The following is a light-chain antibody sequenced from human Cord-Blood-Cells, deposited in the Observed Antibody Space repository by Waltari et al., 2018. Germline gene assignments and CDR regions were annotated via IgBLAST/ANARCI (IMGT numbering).Light chain of an antibody. CDR1: SSNIGAGYD. CDR3: QSYDSSLSGSVV. J-gene: IGLJ2*01. V-gene: IGLV1-40*01. Sequence: QSVLTQPPSVSGAPGQRVTISCTGSSSNIGAGYDVHWSQQLPGTVPKLLIYGNSNRPSGVPDRFSGSKSGTSASLAITGLQAEDEADYYCQSYDSSLSGSVVFGGGTKLTVL. CDR2: GNS.